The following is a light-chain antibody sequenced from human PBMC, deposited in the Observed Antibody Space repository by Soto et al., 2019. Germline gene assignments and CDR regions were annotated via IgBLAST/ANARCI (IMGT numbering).Light chain of an antibody. CDR2: AAS. CDR3: HQCGSSLT. Sequence: IVLTQSPGTLSLSPGERAVLFCRASQSVTSSSLAWYQHKPGQAPRLLIYAASTRATGIPDRFSGSGSGTDFTLTISRLEPEDFAVYYCHQCGSSLTFAGGTKV. J-gene: IGKJ4*01. CDR1: QSVTSSS. V-gene: IGKV3-20*01.